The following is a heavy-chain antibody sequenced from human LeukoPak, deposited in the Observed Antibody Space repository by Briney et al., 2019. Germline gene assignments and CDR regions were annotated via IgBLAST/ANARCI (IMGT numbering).Heavy chain of an antibody. J-gene: IGHJ4*02. CDR2: IADSGGGP. CDR3: AKLLKWELDTIDY. V-gene: IGHV3-23*01. D-gene: IGHD1-26*01. CDR1: GFTFSSYA. Sequence: PGGSLRLSCAASGFTFSSYAMTWVRQAPGKGLEWVSAIADSGGGPYYADSVKGRFTISRDNSKNTLYLQMNSLRAEDTAVYYCAKLLKWELDTIDYWGQGTLVTVSS.